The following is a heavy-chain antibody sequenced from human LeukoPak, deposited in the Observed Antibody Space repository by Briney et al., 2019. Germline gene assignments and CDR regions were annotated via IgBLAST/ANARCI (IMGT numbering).Heavy chain of an antibody. CDR3: ARDYPPD. J-gene: IGHJ4*02. Sequence: GGSLRLSCAASGFTFSNSWMHWVRQAPGKGLVWVSRINSDGKTTTYADSVKGRFTISRDNAKNTLYLQMNSLSAEDTAVYYCARDYPPDWGQGTLVTVSA. CDR1: GFTFSNSW. CDR2: INSDGKTT. V-gene: IGHV3-74*01.